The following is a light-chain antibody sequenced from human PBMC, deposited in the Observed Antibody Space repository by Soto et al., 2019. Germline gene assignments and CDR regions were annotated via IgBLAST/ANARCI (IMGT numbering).Light chain of an antibody. CDR2: GAS. CDR1: QSVNSN. Sequence: EIVLTQSPGTLSLSPGERATLSCRASQSVNSNLAWYQQKAGQAPRLLIYGASSRATGIPDRFSGSGSGTDFTLTISRLEPEDFAVYYCHQYDTSRTFGQGTKVDIK. V-gene: IGKV3-20*01. J-gene: IGKJ1*01. CDR3: HQYDTSRT.